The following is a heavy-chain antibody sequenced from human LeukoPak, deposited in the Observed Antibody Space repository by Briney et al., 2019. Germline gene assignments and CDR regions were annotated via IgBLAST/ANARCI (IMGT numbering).Heavy chain of an antibody. D-gene: IGHD4-17*01. Sequence: PSETLSLTCTVSGGSISSYYWGWIRQPPGKGLEWIGSIYYSGSTYYNPSLKSRVTISVDTSKNQFSLKLSSVTAADTAVYYCARGPRGRIYGSFDYWGQGTLVTVSS. CDR2: IYYSGST. CDR1: GGSISSYY. J-gene: IGHJ4*02. V-gene: IGHV4-39*07. CDR3: ARGPRGRIYGSFDY.